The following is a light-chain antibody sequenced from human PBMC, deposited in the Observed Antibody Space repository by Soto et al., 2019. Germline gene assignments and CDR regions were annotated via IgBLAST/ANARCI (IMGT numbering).Light chain of an antibody. CDR2: DAS. CDR1: QNINNN. CDR3: QQYDNRHT. J-gene: IGKJ5*01. Sequence: IHRIQSSSSLASSLGCIVTITFQASQNINNNLNWYQQKPGRAPKLLIYDASNLEAGVPSRFRGSGSGTDFTFTISRLQTEDLATYYCQQYDNRHTFRPGIRLEI. V-gene: IGKV1-33*01.